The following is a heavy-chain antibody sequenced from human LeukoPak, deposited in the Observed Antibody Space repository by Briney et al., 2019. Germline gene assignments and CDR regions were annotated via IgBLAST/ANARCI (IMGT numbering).Heavy chain of an antibody. CDR3: ARGYSSSPYYYYYYMDV. CDR1: GGSFSGYY. J-gene: IGHJ6*03. Sequence: SETLSLTCAVYGGSFSGYYWSWIRQPPGKGLEWIGEINHSGSTNHNPSLKSRVTISVDTSKNQFSLKLSSVTAADTAVYYCARGYSSSPYYYYYYMDVWGKGTTVTVS. V-gene: IGHV4-34*01. CDR2: INHSGST. D-gene: IGHD6-6*01.